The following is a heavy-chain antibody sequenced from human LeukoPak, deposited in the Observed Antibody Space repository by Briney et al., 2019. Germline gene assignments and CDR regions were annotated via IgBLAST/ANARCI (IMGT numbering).Heavy chain of an antibody. CDR2: LDPEDGET. V-gene: IGHV1-24*01. CDR1: GYTLTELS. CDR3: ATSEAYYYGSGSYHDY. D-gene: IGHD3-10*01. J-gene: IGHJ4*02. Sequence: WASVKVSCKVSGYTLTELSMHWVRQAPGKGLEWMGGLDPEDGETIYAQKFQGRVTMTEDTSTDTAYMELSSLRSEDTAVYYCATSEAYYYGSGSYHDYWGQGTLVTVSS.